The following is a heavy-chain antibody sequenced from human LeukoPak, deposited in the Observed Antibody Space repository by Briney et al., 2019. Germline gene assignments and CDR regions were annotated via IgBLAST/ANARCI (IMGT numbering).Heavy chain of an antibody. CDR1: GYTFTSYD. D-gene: IGHD3-16*02. V-gene: IGHV1-8*01. CDR3: AREGGEWEYDYVWGSYRYRGYFDY. CDR2: MNPNSGNT. J-gene: IGHJ4*02. Sequence: ASVKVSCKASGYTFTSYDINWVRQATGQGLEWMGWMNPNSGNTGYAQKFQGRVTMTRNTSISTAYMELSSLRSEDTAVYYCAREGGEWEYDYVWGSYRYRGYFDYWGQGTLVTVSS.